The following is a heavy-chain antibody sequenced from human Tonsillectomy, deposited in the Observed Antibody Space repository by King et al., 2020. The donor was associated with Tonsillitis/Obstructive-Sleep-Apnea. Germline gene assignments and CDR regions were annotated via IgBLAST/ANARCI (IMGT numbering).Heavy chain of an antibody. CDR2: INTNTGNP. J-gene: IGHJ4*02. CDR3: AKDIFPISTVTRGGFDF. CDR1: GSTFTYYA. Sequence: LKESGASVRVSCKASGSTFTYYAVNWLRQAPGQGLEWMGWINTNTGNPRYAQGFIGRFAFALDTSVTTTYLQISSLQAEDTAVYYCAKDIFPISTVTRGGFDFWGQGTLVTVSS. V-gene: IGHV7-4-1*02. D-gene: IGHD4-17*01.